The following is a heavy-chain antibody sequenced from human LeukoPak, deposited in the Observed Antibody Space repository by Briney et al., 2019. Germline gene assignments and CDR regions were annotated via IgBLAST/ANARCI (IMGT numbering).Heavy chain of an antibody. D-gene: IGHD3-16*01. J-gene: IGHJ4*02. CDR3: AQEGGRGTYDC. CDR2: IHYTGIT. Sequence: SETLSLTCTVSGGSISISNYYWGWIRQPPGKGLEWIGSIHYTGITYYSPSLKSRVTISVDTSKNQFSLKLSSVTAADTAMYYCAQEGGRGTYDCWGQGTLVTVSS. CDR1: GGSISISNYY. V-gene: IGHV4-39*01.